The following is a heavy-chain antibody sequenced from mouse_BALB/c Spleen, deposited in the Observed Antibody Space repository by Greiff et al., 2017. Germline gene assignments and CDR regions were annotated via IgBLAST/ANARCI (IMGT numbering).Heavy chain of an antibody. J-gene: IGHJ2*01. CDR2: IYPGDGDT. D-gene: IGHD4-1*01. Sequence: VQLQQSGAELARPGASVKLSCKASGYTFTSYWMQWVKQRPGQGLEWIGAIYPGDGDTRYTQKFKGNATLTADKSSSTAYMQLSSLASEDSAVYYCARGGLGREDYFDYWGQGTTLTVSS. CDR3: ARGGLGREDYFDY. CDR1: GYTFTSYW. V-gene: IGHV1-87*01.